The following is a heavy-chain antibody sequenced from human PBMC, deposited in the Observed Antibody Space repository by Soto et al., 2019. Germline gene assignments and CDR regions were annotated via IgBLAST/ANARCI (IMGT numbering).Heavy chain of an antibody. CDR1: GGSFSGYY. V-gene: IGHV4-34*01. Sequence: PSETLSLTCAVYGGSFSGYYWSWIRQPPGKGLEWIGEINHSGSTNYNPSLKSRVTISVDTSKNQFSLKLSSVTAADTAVYYCARGRRGYYYDSSGYYSAEYFQHWGQGTLVTVSS. CDR3: ARGRRGYYYDSSGYYSAEYFQH. J-gene: IGHJ1*01. CDR2: INHSGST. D-gene: IGHD3-22*01.